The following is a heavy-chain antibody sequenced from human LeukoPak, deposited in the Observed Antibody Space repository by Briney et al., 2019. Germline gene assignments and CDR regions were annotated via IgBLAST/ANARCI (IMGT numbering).Heavy chain of an antibody. J-gene: IGHJ4*02. D-gene: IGHD2-8*01. CDR2: IYYSGST. CDR3: ARDVNGGY. CDR1: GGYLSSYY. Sequence: PSETLSLTCTVSGGYLSSYYWNWIRQTPGKGLEWIGYIYYSGSTNYNPSLKSRVTISIDTSKNQFSLKLSSVTAADTAVYNCARDVNGGYWGQGTLVTVPS. V-gene: IGHV4-59*01.